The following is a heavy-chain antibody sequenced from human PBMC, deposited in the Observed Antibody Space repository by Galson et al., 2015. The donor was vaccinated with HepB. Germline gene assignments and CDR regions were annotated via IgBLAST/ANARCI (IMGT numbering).Heavy chain of an antibody. Sequence: SLRLSCAASGFTFGDYAMIWFRQAPGKGLEWVGFIRSKAYGGTTEYAASGKGRFTISRDDTKSIAYLQMTSLKTEDTAVYYCTRARSTMIVDAYWGQGTLVTVSS. CDR1: GFTFGDYA. CDR2: IRSKAYGGTT. D-gene: IGHD3-22*01. CDR3: TRARSTMIVDAY. V-gene: IGHV3-49*03. J-gene: IGHJ4*02.